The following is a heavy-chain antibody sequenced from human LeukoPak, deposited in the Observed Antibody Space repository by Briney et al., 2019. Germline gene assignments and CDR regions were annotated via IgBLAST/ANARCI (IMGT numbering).Heavy chain of an antibody. Sequence: SETLSLTCAVSGGSISSGGYSWSWIRQPPGKGLEWIGYIYHSGSTYYNPSLKSRVTISVDRSKNQFSLKLSSVTAADTAVYYCARGGGYSYGYVDYWGQGTLVTVSS. V-gene: IGHV4-30-2*01. D-gene: IGHD5-18*01. CDR2: IYHSGST. J-gene: IGHJ4*02. CDR3: ARGGGYSYGYVDY. CDR1: GGSISSGGYS.